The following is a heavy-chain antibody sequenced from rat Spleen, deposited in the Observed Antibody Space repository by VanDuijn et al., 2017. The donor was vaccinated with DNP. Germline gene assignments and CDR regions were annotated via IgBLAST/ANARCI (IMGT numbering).Heavy chain of an antibody. CDR2: INKDSSTI. J-gene: IGHJ2*01. V-gene: IGHV4-2*01. Sequence: EVKLVESGGGLVQPGRSLKLSCVASGFNFNDYWMGWVRQAPGKGLEWIGQINKDSSTISYSPSLKDKLTISRDNAQNTLYLQMNKLGSEDTATYYCAKGPNYGGYSDYFDYWGQGVMVTVSS. D-gene: IGHD1-11*01. CDR3: AKGPNYGGYSDYFDY. CDR1: GFNFNDYW.